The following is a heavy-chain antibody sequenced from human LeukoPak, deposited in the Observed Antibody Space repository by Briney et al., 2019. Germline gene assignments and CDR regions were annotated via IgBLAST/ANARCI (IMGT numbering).Heavy chain of an antibody. V-gene: IGHV4-38-2*02. Sequence: SETLSLTCTVSGYSISNGYYWGWIRQPPGKGLEWIGSIFHSGTTHYNPSLKSRVTISVDTSKNQFSLRLTSVTAADTALYYCARVQSSWFSDYWGQGTLVTVSS. D-gene: IGHD6-13*01. CDR2: IFHSGTT. J-gene: IGHJ4*02. CDR3: ARVQSSWFSDY. CDR1: GYSISNGYY.